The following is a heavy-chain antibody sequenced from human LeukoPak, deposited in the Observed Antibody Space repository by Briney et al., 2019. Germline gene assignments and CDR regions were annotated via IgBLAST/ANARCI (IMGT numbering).Heavy chain of an antibody. CDR3: ARGPCSTSCHRSWYFDY. J-gene: IGHJ4*02. CDR2: IYTSGST. CDR1: GGSISSYY. Sequence: SETLSLTCTVSGGSISSYYWSWIRQPAGKGLEWIGRIYTSGSTNYNPSLKSRVTMSVDTSKNQFSLKLSSVTAADTAVYYCARGPCSTSCHRSWYFDYWGQGTLVTVSS. V-gene: IGHV4-4*07. D-gene: IGHD2-2*01.